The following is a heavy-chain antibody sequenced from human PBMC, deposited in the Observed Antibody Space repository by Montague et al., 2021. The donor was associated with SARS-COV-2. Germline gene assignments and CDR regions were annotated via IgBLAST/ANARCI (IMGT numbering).Heavy chain of an antibody. CDR1: GVSVTDYY. Sequence: SETLSLTCTVSGVSVTDYYWSWIRQPPGKGLEWIGDVSYNKSTNFNPSLKSRVAISVDTSKNQFSLRLTSVTAADTAFYYCARHLNYDGLNGPPDFWGQGTLVTVSS. V-gene: IGHV4-59*08. CDR3: ARHLNYDGLNGPPDF. D-gene: IGHD3-9*01. J-gene: IGHJ4*02. CDR2: VSYNKST.